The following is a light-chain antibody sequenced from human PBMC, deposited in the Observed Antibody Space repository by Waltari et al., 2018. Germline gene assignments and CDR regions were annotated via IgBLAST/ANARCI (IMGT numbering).Light chain of an antibody. CDR2: ETS. J-gene: IGKJ2*02. CDR1: QTIDY. V-gene: IGKV1-39*01. Sequence: ITCRGSQTIDYLSWYQHKPGEAPKLLIYETSTLQSGVPTRFSGSKFGTTFILTISSLQPEDFATYFCQPNYDTPRTFGQGTKVDIK. CDR3: QPNYDTPRT.